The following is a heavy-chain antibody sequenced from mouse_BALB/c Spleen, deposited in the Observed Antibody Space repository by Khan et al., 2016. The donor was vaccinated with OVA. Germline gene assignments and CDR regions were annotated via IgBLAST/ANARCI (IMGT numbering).Heavy chain of an antibody. J-gene: IGHJ2*01. Sequence: EVQLQESGPGLVKPSQSLSLTCTVTGYSITSGYGWNWIRQFPGNKLEWMGYISYSGSTTYKPSLKSRISITRDTSKNQFFLQLNSVTTEDTATYYCARTARIKYWGQGTTLTVSS. CDR2: ISYSGST. D-gene: IGHD1-2*01. CDR3: ARTARIKY. CDR1: GYSITSGYG. V-gene: IGHV3-2*02.